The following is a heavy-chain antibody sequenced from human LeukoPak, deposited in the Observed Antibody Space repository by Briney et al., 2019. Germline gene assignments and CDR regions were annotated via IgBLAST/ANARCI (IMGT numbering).Heavy chain of an antibody. Sequence: SETLSLTCAVYGGSFSGYYWSWLRQPPGKGLEWIGSIHFSGSTYYKSSLKSRVTISVDTSKNQFSLKLSSVTAADTAVYYCARHGYYYDSSGYRYFDYWGQGILVTVSS. CDR3: ARHGYYYDSSGYRYFDY. J-gene: IGHJ4*02. CDR1: GGSFSGYY. CDR2: IHFSGST. D-gene: IGHD3-22*01. V-gene: IGHV4-34*01.